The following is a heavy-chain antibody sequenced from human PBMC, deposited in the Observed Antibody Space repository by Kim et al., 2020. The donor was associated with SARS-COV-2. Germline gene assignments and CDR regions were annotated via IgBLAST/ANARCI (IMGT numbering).Heavy chain of an antibody. V-gene: IGHV4-59*08. J-gene: IGHJ2*01. Sequence: SETLSLTCTVSGGSISSYYWSWIRQPPGKGLEWIGYIYYSGNTNYNPSLKSRVTISVDTSKNQFSLKLSSVTAADTAVYYCAGTFIVATTNYWYFDLWGRGTLVTVSS. CDR1: GGSISSYY. CDR2: IYYSGNT. CDR3: AGTFIVATTNYWYFDL. D-gene: IGHD5-12*01.